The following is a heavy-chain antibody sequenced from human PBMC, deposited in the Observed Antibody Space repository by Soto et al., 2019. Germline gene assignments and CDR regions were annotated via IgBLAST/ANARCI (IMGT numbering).Heavy chain of an antibody. D-gene: IGHD2-15*01. CDR2: IIPILGIA. V-gene: IGHV1-69*02. CDR1: GGTFSSYT. Sequence: QVQLVQSGAEVKKPGSSVKVSCKASGGTFSSYTISWVRQAPGQGLEWMGRIIPILGIANYAQKFQGRVTITADKSTSTAYMELSSLRSEDTAVYYCAREWEYCSGGSCRLSYYYYMDVWGKGTTVTVSS. J-gene: IGHJ6*03. CDR3: AREWEYCSGGSCRLSYYYYMDV.